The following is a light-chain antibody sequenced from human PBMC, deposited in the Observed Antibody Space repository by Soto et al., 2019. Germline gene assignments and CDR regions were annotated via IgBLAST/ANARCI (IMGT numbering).Light chain of an antibody. CDR1: QSVSSSY. J-gene: IGKJ2*03. Sequence: EIVLTESPATLSVSTGARATLSCRASQSVSSSYLAWYQQKPGQAPRLXXYGASSRATGIPDRFSGSGSGTDFALTISMLDTEDFAVYYCHQYGSSPPFGFGQGTNVDIK. CDR2: GAS. CDR3: HQYGSSPPFG. V-gene: IGKV3-20*01.